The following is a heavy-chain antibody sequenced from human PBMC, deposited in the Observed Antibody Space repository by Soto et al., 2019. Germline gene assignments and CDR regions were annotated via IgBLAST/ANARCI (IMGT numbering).Heavy chain of an antibody. D-gene: IGHD1-7*01. CDR3: AKDRVGGTFYTPLAF. Sequence: PGGSLRLSCQASGFNFDNYGIHWVRQAPGKGLEWVAVITYDGSFQYYADSVKGRFTISRDNSKDTLSLHLNTLKPEDTAVYHCAKDRVGGTFYTPLAFWGQGTLVTVYS. CDR1: GFNFDNYG. CDR2: ITYDGSFQ. J-gene: IGHJ4*02. V-gene: IGHV3-30*18.